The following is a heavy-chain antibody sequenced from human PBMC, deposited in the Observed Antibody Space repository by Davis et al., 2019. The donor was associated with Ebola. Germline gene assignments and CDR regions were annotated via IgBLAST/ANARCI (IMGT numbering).Heavy chain of an antibody. CDR3: ARDTEDYDLFPGGANQNWFDP. V-gene: IGHV4-39*07. Sequence: PSETLSLTCTVSGGSISSGDYYWSWIRQPPGKGLEWIGEINHSGSTNYNPSLKSRVTISVDTSKNQFSLKLSSVTAADTAVYYCARDTEDYDLFPGGANQNWFDPWGQGTLVTVSS. J-gene: IGHJ5*02. CDR2: INHSGST. D-gene: IGHD3-16*01. CDR1: GGSISSGDYY.